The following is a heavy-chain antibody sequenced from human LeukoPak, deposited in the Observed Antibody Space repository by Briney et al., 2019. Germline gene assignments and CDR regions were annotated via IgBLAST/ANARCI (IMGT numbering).Heavy chain of an antibody. CDR3: AKSRGVAGFDY. Sequence: GGSLRLSCAASGFTFSSYGMRWVRQAPGKGLEWVSAISGSGGSTYYADSVKGRFTISRDNSKNTLYLQMHSLRAEDTAVYYCAKSRGVAGFDYWGQGTLVTVSS. V-gene: IGHV3-23*01. CDR2: ISGSGGST. CDR1: GFTFSSYG. J-gene: IGHJ4*02. D-gene: IGHD6-19*01.